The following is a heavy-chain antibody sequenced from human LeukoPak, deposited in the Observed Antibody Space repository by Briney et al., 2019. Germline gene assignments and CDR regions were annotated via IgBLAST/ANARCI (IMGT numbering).Heavy chain of an antibody. V-gene: IGHV4-31*03. D-gene: IGHD3-16*01. CDR3: ARGNDYFDY. CDR1: GGAINSGHF. J-gene: IGHJ4*02. CDR2: VSYTGIT. Sequence: SQTLSLTCTVSGGAINSGHFWNWLRQTPGSGLEYLGYVSYTGITYYNPSLMSRVNMSADTSKKQFSRTLTSVTAADTATYYCARGNDYFDYWGQGSLVTVSS.